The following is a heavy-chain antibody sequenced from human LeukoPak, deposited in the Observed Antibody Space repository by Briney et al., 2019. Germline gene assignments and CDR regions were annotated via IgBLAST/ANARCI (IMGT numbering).Heavy chain of an antibody. V-gene: IGHV3-23*01. CDR3: ASPEEDY. CDR1: GFTFSAYD. CDR2: ISRSGSTP. Sequence: GGSLRLSCAGSGFTFSAYDLSWVRQAQGQGLEWVAAISRSGSTPYYTASVKGRFTISRDNSKNTLYLQMNSLRAEDTAVYYCASPEEDYWGQGTLVTVSS. J-gene: IGHJ4*02.